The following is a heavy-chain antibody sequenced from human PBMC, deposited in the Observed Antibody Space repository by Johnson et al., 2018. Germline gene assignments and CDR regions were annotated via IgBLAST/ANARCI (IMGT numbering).Heavy chain of an antibody. Sequence: EVQLGQSGGGLVQPGRSLRLSCAASGFTFDDYAMHWVRQAPGKGLEWVSGISWNSGSIGYADSVEGRFTISRDNAKNSLYRQMNSRRPEDTALYYFAKAPVGWLGEGAEYFQHWGQGTLVTVSS. D-gene: IGHD3-3*01. CDR2: ISWNSGSI. J-gene: IGHJ1*01. CDR3: AKAPVGWLGEGAEYFQH. V-gene: IGHV3-9*01. CDR1: GFTFDDYA.